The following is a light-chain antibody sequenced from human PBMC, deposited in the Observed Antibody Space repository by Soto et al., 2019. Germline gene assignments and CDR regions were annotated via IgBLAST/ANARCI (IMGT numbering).Light chain of an antibody. J-gene: IGLJ2*01. CDR3: ASWDDSLSGVL. CDR1: SSNIGSNP. Sequence: QLVLTQSPSASGTPGQRVTISCSGSSSNIGSNPVHWYQQLPGSAPKLLIHNNHQRPAGVPDRFSASKSGTSASLAIGGLQSEDEADCYCASWDDSLSGVLFGGGTKLTVL. CDR2: NNH. V-gene: IGLV1-44*01.